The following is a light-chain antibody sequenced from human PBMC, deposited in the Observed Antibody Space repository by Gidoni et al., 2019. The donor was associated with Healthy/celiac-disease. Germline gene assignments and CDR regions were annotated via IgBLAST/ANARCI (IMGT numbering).Light chain of an antibody. V-gene: IGLV2-8*01. CDR1: SSDVGGYNY. Sequence: QSALTQPTAASGSPGQSVTISCTGTSSDVGGYNYVSWYQQPPGKAPKLMIYEVSKRPSGVPVRFSGSKSGNTSSLTVSGLQAEDEADYYCSSYAGSNNWVFGGGTTLTVL. J-gene: IGLJ3*02. CDR2: EVS. CDR3: SSYAGSNNWV.